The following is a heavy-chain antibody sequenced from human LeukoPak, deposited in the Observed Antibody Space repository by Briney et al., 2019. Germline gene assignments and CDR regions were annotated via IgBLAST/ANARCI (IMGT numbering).Heavy chain of an antibody. CDR2: ISSSDSTI. Sequence: GGSLRLSCAVSGFTFSTYDMNWVRQAPGKGLEWVSFISSSDSTIYYADSVKGRFTISRDNAKNSLYLQMSSLRAEDTAVYYCARESYSSGYYYYFDYWGQGTLVAVSA. CDR3: ARESYSSGYYYYFDY. CDR1: GFTFSTYD. D-gene: IGHD6-19*01. V-gene: IGHV3-48*03. J-gene: IGHJ4*02.